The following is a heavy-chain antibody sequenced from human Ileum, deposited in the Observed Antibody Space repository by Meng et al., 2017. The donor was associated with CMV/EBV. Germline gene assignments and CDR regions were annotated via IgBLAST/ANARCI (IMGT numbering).Heavy chain of an antibody. CDR2: MRYDGLNA. Sequence: GAGLFRQCVSLTLAWEASGFTLNTDGIHLGRQAPGKGLEWVAFMRYDGLNADYSDSVRGRFTISRDISKNTMFLQMNSLRAEDKAVYYCAKDVSMYYYDASGYPGDSWGQGTLVTVSS. D-gene: IGHD3-22*01. J-gene: IGHJ4*02. CDR3: AKDVSMYYYDASGYPGDS. CDR1: GFTLNTDG. V-gene: IGHV3-30*02.